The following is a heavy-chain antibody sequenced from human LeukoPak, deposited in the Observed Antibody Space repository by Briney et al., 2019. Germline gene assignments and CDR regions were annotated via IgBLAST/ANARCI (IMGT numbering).Heavy chain of an antibody. Sequence: ASVKVSCKASGYTFTSYGISWVRQAPGQGLEWMGWISAYNGNTNYAQKLQGRVIMTTDTSTSTAYMELRSLRSDDTAVYYCARQYSDILTGYHRGELYWYFDLWGRGTLVTVSS. J-gene: IGHJ2*01. CDR3: ARQYSDILTGYHRGELYWYFDL. CDR2: ISAYNGNT. CDR1: GYTFTSYG. V-gene: IGHV1-18*01. D-gene: IGHD3-9*01.